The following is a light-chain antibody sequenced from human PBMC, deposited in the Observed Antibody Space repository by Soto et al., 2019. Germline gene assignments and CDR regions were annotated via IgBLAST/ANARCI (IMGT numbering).Light chain of an antibody. J-gene: IGKJ4*01. V-gene: IGKV1-5*03. CDR1: QNINRW. CDR3: HQYHSSST. CDR2: KAS. Sequence: DIQMTQSPSTLSASVGDRVTITCRASQNINRWLAWYQQKPGKAPKLLIYKASNLENGVPSRFRGSGSETEFTLTISSLQPDEFATYYCHQYHSSSTFGGGTTVDIK.